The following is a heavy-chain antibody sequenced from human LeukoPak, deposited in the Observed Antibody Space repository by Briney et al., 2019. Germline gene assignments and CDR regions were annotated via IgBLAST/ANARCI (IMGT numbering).Heavy chain of an antibody. D-gene: IGHD3-22*01. Sequence: PSETLSLTCTVSGGSISSSSYYWSWIRQPPGKGLEWIGYIYYSGSTNYNPSLKSRVTISVDTSKNQFSLKLSSVTAADTAVYYCASSLYDSSGHIDYWGQGTLVTVSS. J-gene: IGHJ4*02. CDR1: GGSISSSSYY. V-gene: IGHV4-61*05. CDR3: ASSLYDSSGHIDY. CDR2: IYYSGST.